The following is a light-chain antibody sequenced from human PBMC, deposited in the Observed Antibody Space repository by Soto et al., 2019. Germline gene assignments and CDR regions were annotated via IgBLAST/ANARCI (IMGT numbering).Light chain of an antibody. V-gene: IGKV1-9*01. CDR3: QQRSSWPRA. J-gene: IGKJ1*01. CDR1: QGISSY. Sequence: DIQLTQSPSFLSASVGDRVTITCRASQGISSYLAWYQQKPGKAPKLLIYAASTLQSGVPSRFSGSGSGTEFTLTISSLQPEDFATYYCQQRSSWPRAFGQGTKV. CDR2: AAS.